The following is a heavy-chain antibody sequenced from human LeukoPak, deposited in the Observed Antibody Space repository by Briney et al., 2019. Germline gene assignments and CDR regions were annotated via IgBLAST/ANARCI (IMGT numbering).Heavy chain of an antibody. V-gene: IGHV1-69*13. Sequence: SVKVSCKASGGTFSRYAISWVRQAPGQGLEWMGGITPMFGSANYAQKFQGRVTITADESTRTAYMELRSLKSEDTAVYYCARDAAIHDSHAYYYLWWGQGTLVTVSS. J-gene: IGHJ4*02. CDR2: ITPMFGSA. CDR3: ARDAAIHDSHAYYYLW. CDR1: GGTFSRYA. D-gene: IGHD3-22*01.